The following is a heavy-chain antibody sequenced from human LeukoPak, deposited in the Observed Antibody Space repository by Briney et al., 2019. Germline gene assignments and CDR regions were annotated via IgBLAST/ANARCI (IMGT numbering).Heavy chain of an antibody. J-gene: IGHJ4*02. CDR1: GFTFISYA. CDR2: ISGSGGST. Sequence: GGSLRLSCAASGFTFISYAMSWVRQAPGKGLKWVSAISGSGGSTYYADSVKGRFTISRDNSKNTLYLQMNSLRAEDTAVYYCAKGSSSGYYYYFDYWGQGTLVTVSS. V-gene: IGHV3-23*01. CDR3: AKGSSSGYYYYFDY. D-gene: IGHD3-22*01.